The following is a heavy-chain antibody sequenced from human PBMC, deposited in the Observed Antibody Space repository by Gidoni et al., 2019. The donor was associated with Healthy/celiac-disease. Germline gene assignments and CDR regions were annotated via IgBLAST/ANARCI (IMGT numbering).Heavy chain of an antibody. Sequence: QVQLQESGHGLVKPSATRSLTGPVSGRCVSSCDYYQSGLRQPPGKGLEWIGYSYYSGSTNYNPALKSRVTISVDTSKNQFSLKLSSVTAADTAVYYCARDPSGGNYYDFWSGYAPGFYGMDVWGQGTTVTVSS. D-gene: IGHD3-3*01. CDR3: ARDPSGGNYYDFWSGYAPGFYGMDV. J-gene: IGHJ6*02. V-gene: IGHV4-61*08. CDR2: SYYSGST. CDR1: GRCVSSCDYY.